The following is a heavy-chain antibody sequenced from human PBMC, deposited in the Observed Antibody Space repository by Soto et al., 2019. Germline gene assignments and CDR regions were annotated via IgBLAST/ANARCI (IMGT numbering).Heavy chain of an antibody. J-gene: IGHJ4*02. V-gene: IGHV3-21*01. D-gene: IGHD3-22*01. CDR1: GFTFSSYS. CDR2: ISSSGSYI. CDR3: ARGTFCYNSYSYYGY. Sequence: PGGSLRLSCAASGFTFSSYSMNWVRQAPGKGLEWVSSISSSGSYIYYADSVKGRFTISRDNAKNSLYLQMNSLRAEDTAVYYCARGTFCYNSYSYYGYWGQGTQVTVSS.